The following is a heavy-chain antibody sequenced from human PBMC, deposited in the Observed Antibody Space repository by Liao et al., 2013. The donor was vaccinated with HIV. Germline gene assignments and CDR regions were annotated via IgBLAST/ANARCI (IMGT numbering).Heavy chain of an antibody. CDR2: INHSGST. J-gene: IGHJ4*02. D-gene: IGHD3-10*01. CDR3: ARGDYYGSGSYYDY. CDR1: GGSFSGYY. V-gene: IGHV4-34*01. Sequence: QVQLQQWGAGLLKPSETLSLTCAVYGGSFSGYYWSWIRQPPGKGLEWIGEINHSGSTNYNPSLKSRVTISVDTSKNQFSLKLSSVTAADTAVYYCARGDYYGSGSYYDYWGQGTLVTVSS.